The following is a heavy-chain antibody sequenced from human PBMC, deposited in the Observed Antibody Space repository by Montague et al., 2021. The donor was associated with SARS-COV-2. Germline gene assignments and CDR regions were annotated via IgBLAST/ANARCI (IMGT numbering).Heavy chain of an antibody. Sequence: SETLSLTCAVYTDSFSGYYWSWIRQSPGKGLEWIGEITHSGSTNHSPSLQSRVTTSVDKSKKQVSLKLRSLTAADTAVYYCARGADYDFWSGFLRYKWFGPWGQGTPVIVSS. CDR3: ARGADYDFWSGFLRYKWFGP. CDR1: TDSFSGYY. V-gene: IGHV4-34*01. CDR2: ITHSGST. J-gene: IGHJ5*02. D-gene: IGHD3-3*01.